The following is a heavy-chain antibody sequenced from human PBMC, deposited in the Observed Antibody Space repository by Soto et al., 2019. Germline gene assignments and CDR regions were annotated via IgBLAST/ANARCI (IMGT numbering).Heavy chain of an antibody. CDR2: ISSSGSTI. J-gene: IGHJ4*02. CDR1: GFTFSSYE. Sequence: EVQLVESGGALVQPGGSLRLSCAASGFTFSSYEMNWVRQAPGKGLEWVSYISSSGSTIYYADSVKGRFTSSRDNAKNSLYLHINSLRAEDTAVYYCARAATSPSRYYYDRSGPRWDYRGQGTLVTVSS. CDR3: ARAATSPSRYYYDRSGPRWDY. V-gene: IGHV3-48*03. D-gene: IGHD3-22*01.